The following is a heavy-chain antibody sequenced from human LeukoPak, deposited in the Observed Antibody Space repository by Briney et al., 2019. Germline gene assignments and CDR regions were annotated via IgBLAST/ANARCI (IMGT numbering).Heavy chain of an antibody. V-gene: IGHV4-4*02. D-gene: IGHD3-22*01. Sequence: SGTLSLTCAVSGGSISSSDWWSWVRQPPGKGLEWIGEIYHSGSTNYNPSLKSRVTISVDKSKNQFSLNLSSMTAADTAVYYCARDRRYYDSSAYIRGFDYWGQGTLVTVSS. CDR1: GGSISSSDW. CDR3: ARDRRYYDSSAYIRGFDY. CDR2: IYHSGST. J-gene: IGHJ4*02.